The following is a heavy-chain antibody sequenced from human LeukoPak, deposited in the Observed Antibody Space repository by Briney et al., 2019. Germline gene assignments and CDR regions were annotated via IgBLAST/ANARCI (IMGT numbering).Heavy chain of an antibody. V-gene: IGHV3-21*01. CDR1: GFTFSSYE. J-gene: IGHJ4*02. CDR2: ISSSSSYI. Sequence: GGSLRLSCAASGFTFSSYEMDWVRQAPGKGLEWVSSISSSSSYIYYADSVKGRFTISRDNAKNSLYLQMNSLRAEDTAVYYCARDLKTEGFMVAVSYYFDYWGQGTLVTVSS. D-gene: IGHD2-15*01. CDR3: ARDLKTEGFMVAVSYYFDY.